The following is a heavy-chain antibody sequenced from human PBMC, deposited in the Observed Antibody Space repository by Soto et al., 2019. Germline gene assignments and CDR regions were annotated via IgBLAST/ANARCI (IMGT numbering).Heavy chain of an antibody. CDR3: AKDLTRQLAYWLDP. J-gene: IGHJ5*02. Sequence: PGGSLRLSCAASGFTFTSYALSWVRQPPGKGLQWLSSISASGGNTYYADSVKGRFTISRDNPKNTLYLTLTSLTSDDTALYYCAKDLTRQLAYWLDPWGQGTQVTVSS. CDR2: ISASGGNT. CDR1: GFTFTSYA. D-gene: IGHD6-6*01. V-gene: IGHV3-23*01.